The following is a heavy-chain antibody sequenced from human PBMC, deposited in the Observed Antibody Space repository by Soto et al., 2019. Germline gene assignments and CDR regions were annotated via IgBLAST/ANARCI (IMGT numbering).Heavy chain of an antibody. Sequence: GASVKVSCKASGYTFTSYDINWVRQATGQGLEWMGWMNPNSGNTGYAQKFQGRVTMTRNTSISTAYMELSSLRSEDTAVYYCARDAYYDYIWGSYRSAFDIWGQGTMVTVSS. CDR2: MNPNSGNT. J-gene: IGHJ3*02. D-gene: IGHD3-16*02. CDR3: ARDAYYDYIWGSYRSAFDI. CDR1: GYTFTSYD. V-gene: IGHV1-8*01.